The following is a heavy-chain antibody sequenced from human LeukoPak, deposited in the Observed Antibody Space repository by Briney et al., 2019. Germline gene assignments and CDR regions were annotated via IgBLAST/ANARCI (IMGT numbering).Heavy chain of an antibody. V-gene: IGHV1-69*01. D-gene: IGHD6-13*01. J-gene: IGHJ6*02. CDR2: IIPIFGTA. Sequence: GSSVKVSFKASGGTFSIYAISWVRQAPGQGLEWMGGIIPIFGTANYAQKFQGRVTITADESTSTAYMELSSLRSEDTAVYYCARDPFEYSSSDYCYYYYGMDVWGQGTTVTVSS. CDR3: ARDPFEYSSSDYCYYYYGMDV. CDR1: GGTFSIYA.